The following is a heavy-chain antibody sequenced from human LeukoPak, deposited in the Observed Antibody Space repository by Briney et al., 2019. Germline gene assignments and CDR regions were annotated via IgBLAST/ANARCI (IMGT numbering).Heavy chain of an antibody. Sequence: GGSLRLSCVVSGFTLSDHFLDWVRQAPGKGLEWVGRSRNKAKSYTTEYAASVKGRFTISRDDSKNSLYLQMNSLKTEDTAVYYCVRVGSVAGSDYLDYWGQGTLVTVSS. CDR3: VRVGSVAGSDYLDY. CDR2: SRNKAKSYTT. V-gene: IGHV3-72*01. D-gene: IGHD6-19*01. CDR1: GFTLSDHF. J-gene: IGHJ4*02.